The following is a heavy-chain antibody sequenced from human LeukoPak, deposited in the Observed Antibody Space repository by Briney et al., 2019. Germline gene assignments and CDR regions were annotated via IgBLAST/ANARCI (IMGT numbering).Heavy chain of an antibody. D-gene: IGHD2-15*01. CDR3: ARVPDVDCSGDGCSFWSYYFDY. CDR2: INPNSGGT. V-gene: IGHV1-2*06. Sequence: ASVKVSCKXSGYTFTGYYMHWVRQSPGQGLEWMGRINPNSGGTNYAQKFQDRVTMTRDTSINTAYMELSGLRSDDTAVYYCARVPDVDCSGDGCSFWSYYFDYWGQGTLVTVSS. J-gene: IGHJ4*02. CDR1: GYTFTGYY.